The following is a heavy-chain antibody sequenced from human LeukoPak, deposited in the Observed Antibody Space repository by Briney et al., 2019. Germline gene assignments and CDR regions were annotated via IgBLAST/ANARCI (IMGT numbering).Heavy chain of an antibody. CDR1: GFTFTTYD. V-gene: IGHV3-30*02. D-gene: IGHD3-3*01. CDR3: AKYDFWSGYSPYYYYMDV. Sequence: GGSLRLSCAGSGFTFTTYDMHWVRQAPGKGLQWVTLIRYDGSDKYYADSVKGRFTISKDNSKNTLYLQMNSLRAEDTAVFYCAKYDFWSGYSPYYYYMDVWGKGTTVTVSS. CDR2: IRYDGSDK. J-gene: IGHJ6*03.